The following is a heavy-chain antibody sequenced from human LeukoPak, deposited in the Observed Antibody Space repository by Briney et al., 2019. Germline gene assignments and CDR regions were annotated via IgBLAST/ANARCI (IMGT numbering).Heavy chain of an antibody. Sequence: ASVKVSCKASGYTFTSYAMHWVRQAPGQRLEWMGWINAGNGYTKYSQKFQGRVTITRDTSASTAYMELSSLRSEDTAVYYCASEYYYDSSGYYSWGQGTLVTVSS. D-gene: IGHD3-22*01. V-gene: IGHV1-3*01. CDR1: GYTFTSYA. CDR3: ASEYYYDSSGYYS. CDR2: INAGNGYT. J-gene: IGHJ4*02.